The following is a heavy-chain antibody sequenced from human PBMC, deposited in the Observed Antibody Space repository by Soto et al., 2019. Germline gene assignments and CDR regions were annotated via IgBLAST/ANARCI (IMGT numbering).Heavy chain of an antibody. J-gene: IGHJ6*02. CDR2: IYYSWST. CDR3: ARVQTGTTNITYYYYYRMDV. D-gene: IGHD1-1*01. V-gene: IGHV4-31*03. Sequence: SETLSLTCTVSGGSINSGGYYWSWIRQHPGKGLEWIGYIYYSWSTYYNPSLKSRVTVSVDTSKNQFSLKLSSVTAADTAVYYCARVQTGTTNITYYYYYRMDVWGQGTTVGVSS. CDR1: GGSINSGGYY.